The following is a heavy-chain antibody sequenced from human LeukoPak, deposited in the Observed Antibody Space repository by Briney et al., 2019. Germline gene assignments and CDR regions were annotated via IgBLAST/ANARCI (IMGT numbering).Heavy chain of an antibody. J-gene: IGHJ4*02. Sequence: ASVKVSCKVSGYTLTELSMHWVRQAPGKGLEWMGGFDPEDGETIYAQKFQGRVTITADESTSTAYMELSSLRSEDTAVYYCARGPVRYCSGGSCYDYFDYWGQGTLVTVSS. CDR1: GYTLTELS. CDR3: ARGPVRYCSGGSCYDYFDY. CDR2: FDPEDGET. V-gene: IGHV1-24*01. D-gene: IGHD2-15*01.